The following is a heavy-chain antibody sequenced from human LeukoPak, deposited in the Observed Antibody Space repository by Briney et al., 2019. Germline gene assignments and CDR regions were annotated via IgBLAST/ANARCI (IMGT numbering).Heavy chain of an antibody. V-gene: IGHV3-21*06. CDR3: ARFRRDGSNYNDY. D-gene: IGHD5-24*01. J-gene: IGHJ4*02. CDR2: ISSRSTYV. CDR1: GFTFSSYS. Sequence: GGSLRLSCATSGFTFSSYSMIWVRQAPGKGLEWVSSISSRSTYVFYADSVKGRFAISRDNAKNSMYLQMNGLRAEDTAVYYCARFRRDGSNYNDYWGQGTLVTVSS.